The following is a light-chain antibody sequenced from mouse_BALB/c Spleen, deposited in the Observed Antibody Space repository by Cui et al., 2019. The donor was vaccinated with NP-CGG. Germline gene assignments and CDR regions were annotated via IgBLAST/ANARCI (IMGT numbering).Light chain of an antibody. CDR3: ALWYSNHWV. Sequence: QPFVTQESALTTSPGETVTLTCRSSTGAVTTSNYANWVQEKPDHLFTGLIGGTKNRAPGVPARFSGSLIGDKAALTITGAQTEDEAKYFCALWYSNHWVFGGGTKLTVL. CDR2: GTK. CDR1: TGAVTTSNY. V-gene: IGLV1*01. J-gene: IGLJ1*01.